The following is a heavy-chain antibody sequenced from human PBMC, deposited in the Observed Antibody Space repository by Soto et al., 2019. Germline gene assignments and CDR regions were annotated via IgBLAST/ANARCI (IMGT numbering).Heavy chain of an antibody. CDR2: IKTDGSIT. J-gene: IGHJ4*02. CDR1: GFTFSAYW. V-gene: IGHV3-74*01. Sequence: EVQLVESGGGLVQPGGSLRLSCAASGFTFSAYWMHWVRQAPGEGLVWVSRIKTDGSITSYTDSVKVRFTISRDNAKNMMYLEMNSLRAEETAVYFCARVGVGHYDFYSWGQGTLVTVSS. D-gene: IGHD3-16*01. CDR3: ARVGVGHYDFYS.